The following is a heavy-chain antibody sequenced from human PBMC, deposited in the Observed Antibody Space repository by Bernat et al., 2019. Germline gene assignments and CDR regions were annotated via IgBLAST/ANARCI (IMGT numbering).Heavy chain of an antibody. CDR1: GFTFSTYA. Sequence: EVQLLESGGGLVQPGGSLRLSCAASGFTFSTYAITWVRQAPGKGLEWLSGVSNSGGKTYYAASVKGRFTISRDNAKSTLHLQMSSLGAEDSAVYYCAKGLGGNGIFYYYMDVWGKGTTVTVSS. D-gene: IGHD3-16*01. V-gene: IGHV3-23*01. CDR3: AKGLGGNGIFYYYMDV. CDR2: VSNSGGKT. J-gene: IGHJ6*03.